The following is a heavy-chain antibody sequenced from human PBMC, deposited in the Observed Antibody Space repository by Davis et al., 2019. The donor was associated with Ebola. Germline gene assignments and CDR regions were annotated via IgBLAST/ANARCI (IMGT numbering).Heavy chain of an antibody. Sequence: GSLRLSCTVSGGSISSSSYYWGWIRQPPGKGLEWIGSIYYSGSTYYNPSLKSRVTISVDTSKNQFSLKLSSVTAADTAVYYCARIEWELLFGSGAFDYWGQGTLVTVSS. CDR2: IYYSGST. CDR1: GGSISSSSYY. J-gene: IGHJ4*02. D-gene: IGHD1-26*01. V-gene: IGHV4-39*01. CDR3: ARIEWELLFGSGAFDY.